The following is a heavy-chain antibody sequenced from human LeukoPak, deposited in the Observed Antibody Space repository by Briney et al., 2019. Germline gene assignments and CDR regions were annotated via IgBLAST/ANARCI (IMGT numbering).Heavy chain of an antibody. J-gene: IGHJ3*02. CDR1: GFTFSSYW. D-gene: IGHD3-22*01. CDR2: INSDGSST. Sequence: PGGSLRLSCAASGFTFSSYWMHWVRQAPGKGLVWVSRINSDGSSTSYADSVKGRFTIPRDNAKNTLYLQMNSLRAEDTAVYYCARDPHYYDSSGYQHEEIWGQGTMVTVSS. CDR3: ARDPHYYDSSGYQHEEI. V-gene: IGHV3-74*01.